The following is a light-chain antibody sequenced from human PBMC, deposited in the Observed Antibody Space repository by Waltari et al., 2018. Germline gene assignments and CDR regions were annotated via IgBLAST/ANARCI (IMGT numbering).Light chain of an antibody. J-gene: IGLJ2*01. CDR2: EGT. V-gene: IGLV2-23*01. CDR3: CSYAGSSTHVV. Sequence: QSALTQPASVSGSPGQSIAISCTGTSSDVGSYNLVSWYQQHPGKAPKLMIYEGTKPPSGVSNRFSCSKSGNTASLTISGLQAEDEADYYCCSYAGSSTHVVFGGGTKLTVL. CDR1: SSDVGSYNL.